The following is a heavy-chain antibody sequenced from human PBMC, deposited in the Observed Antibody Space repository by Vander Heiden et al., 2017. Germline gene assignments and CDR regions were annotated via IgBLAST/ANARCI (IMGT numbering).Heavy chain of an antibody. CDR2: ISWNSGSI. CDR3: AKDISSGDYYYYYGMDV. V-gene: IGHV3-9*01. J-gene: IGHJ6*02. Sequence: EVQLVESGGGLVQPGRSLRLSCAASGFTFDDYAMHWVRQAPGKGLEWVSGISWNSGSIGYADSVKGRFTISRDNAKNSLYLQMNSLRAEDTALYYCAKDISSGDYYYYYGMDVWGQGTTVTVSS. D-gene: IGHD3-10*01. CDR1: GFTFDDYA.